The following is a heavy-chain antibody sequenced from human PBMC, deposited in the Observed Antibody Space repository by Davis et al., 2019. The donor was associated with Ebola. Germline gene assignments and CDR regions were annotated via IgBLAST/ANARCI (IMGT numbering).Heavy chain of an antibody. CDR3: ARREWELRNNWFDP. D-gene: IGHD1-26*01. V-gene: IGHV1-2*02. Sequence: SVKVSCKASGYTFTSYYMHWVRQAPGQGLEWMGWINPNSGGTNYAQKFQGRVTMTRNTSISTAYMELSSLRSEDTAVYYCARREWELRNNWFDPWGQGTLVTVSS. CDR2: INPNSGGT. J-gene: IGHJ5*02. CDR1: GYTFTSYY.